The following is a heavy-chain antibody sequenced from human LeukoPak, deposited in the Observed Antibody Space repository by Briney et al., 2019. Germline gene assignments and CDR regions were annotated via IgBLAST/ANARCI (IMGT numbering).Heavy chain of an antibody. CDR1: GFTFSSYA. D-gene: IGHD2/OR15-2a*01. V-gene: IGHV3-30-3*01. J-gene: IGHJ4*02. CDR3: ARGHIVIVPSPTDY. CDR2: ISYDGSNK. Sequence: PGGSLRLSCAASGFTFSSYAMHWVRQAPGKGLEWVAVISYDGSNKYYADSVKGRFTISRDSAKNSLYLQMNSLRAGDTAVYYCARGHIVIVPSPTDYWGQGTLVTVSS.